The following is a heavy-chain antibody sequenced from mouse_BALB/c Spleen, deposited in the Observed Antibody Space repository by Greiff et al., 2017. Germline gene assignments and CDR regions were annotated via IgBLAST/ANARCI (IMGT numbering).Heavy chain of an antibody. J-gene: IGHJ3*01. Sequence: EVQLVESGGGLVKPGGSLKLSCAASGFTFSSYAMSWVRQSPEKRLEWVAEISSGGSYTYYPDTVTGRFTISRDNAKNTLYLEMSSLRSEDTAMYYCAKIYYGNLFAYWGQGTLVTVSA. CDR2: ISSGGSYT. CDR3: AKIYYGNLFAY. D-gene: IGHD2-1*01. V-gene: IGHV5-9-4*01. CDR1: GFTFSSYA.